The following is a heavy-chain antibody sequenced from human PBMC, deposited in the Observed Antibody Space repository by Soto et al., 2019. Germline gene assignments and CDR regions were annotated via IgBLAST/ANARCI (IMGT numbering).Heavy chain of an antibody. CDR3: AREGYYSGSESYSPPRYYGMDV. Sequence: ASVKPSCKASGDSFTTYGISWVRQAPGQGLEWMGWISDYNGNTNYEKKFQGRVTMTTDTSTRTAYMELKSLRSDDTAVYYCAREGYYSGSESYSPPRYYGMDVWGQGTTVTVSS. CDR1: GDSFTTYG. V-gene: IGHV1-18*01. CDR2: ISDYNGNT. D-gene: IGHD3-10*01. J-gene: IGHJ6*02.